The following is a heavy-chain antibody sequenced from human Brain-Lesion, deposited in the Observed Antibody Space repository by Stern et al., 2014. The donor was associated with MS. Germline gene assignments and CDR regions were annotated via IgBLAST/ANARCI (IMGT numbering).Heavy chain of an antibody. CDR3: ARAHVDTWDWFDP. Sequence: EVQLVESGGDLVQPGGSLRLSCTASGFTFSTYWMHWVRPPPGTGLVWVSRINGDGSRTSYADSVKGRFTISRDNAKNTLYVQMNSLRVEDTAVYYCARAHVDTWDWFDPWGQGTLVTVSS. CDR1: GFTFSTYW. J-gene: IGHJ5*02. D-gene: IGHD5-18*01. CDR2: INGDGSRT. V-gene: IGHV3-74*02.